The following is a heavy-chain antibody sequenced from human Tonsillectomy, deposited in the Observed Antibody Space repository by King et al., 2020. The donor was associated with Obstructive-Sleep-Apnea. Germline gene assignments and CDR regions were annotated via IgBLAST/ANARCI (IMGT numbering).Heavy chain of an antibody. V-gene: IGHV3-48*04. CDR1: GFTFSSYS. Sequence: VQLVESGGGLVQPGGSLRLSCAASGFTFSSYSMNWVRQAPGKGLEWVSYISSSSSTIYYADSVKGRFTISRDNAKNSLYLQMNSLRAEDTAVYYCARVKSGRFGELLGFDYWGQGTLVTVSS. D-gene: IGHD3-10*01. CDR3: ARVKSGRFGELLGFDY. CDR2: ISSSSSTI. J-gene: IGHJ4*02.